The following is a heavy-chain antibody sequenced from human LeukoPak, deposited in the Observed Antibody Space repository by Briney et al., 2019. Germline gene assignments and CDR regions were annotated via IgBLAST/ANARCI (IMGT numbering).Heavy chain of an antibody. J-gene: IGHJ4*02. V-gene: IGHV4-34*01. CDR1: GGSFSGYY. D-gene: IGHD6-13*01. Sequence: PSETLSLTCAVYGGSFSGYYWSWIPQPPGKGLEWIGEINHSGSTNYNPSLKSRVTISVDTSKNQFSLKLSSVTAADTAVYYCARGRTAAAGPFDYWGQGTLVTVSS. CDR3: ARGRTAAAGPFDY. CDR2: INHSGST.